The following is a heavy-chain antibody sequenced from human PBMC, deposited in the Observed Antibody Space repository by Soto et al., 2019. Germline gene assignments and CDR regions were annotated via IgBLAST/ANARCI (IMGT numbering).Heavy chain of an antibody. D-gene: IGHD3-10*01. CDR1: GGTFSSYT. CDR2: IIPIRGIA. V-gene: IGHV1-69*02. J-gene: IGHJ6*02. CDR3: ARSYYYGSGSYSDYYYYGMDV. Sequence: QVQLVQSGAEVKKPGSSVKVSCKASGGTFSSYTISWVRQAPGQGLEWMGRIIPIRGIANYAQKFQGRVTITADKSTSTAYMELSSLRSEDTAVYYCARSYYYGSGSYSDYYYYGMDVWGQGTTVTVSS.